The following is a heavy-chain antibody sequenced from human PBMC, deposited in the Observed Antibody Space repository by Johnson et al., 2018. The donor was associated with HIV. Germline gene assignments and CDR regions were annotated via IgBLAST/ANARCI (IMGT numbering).Heavy chain of an antibody. D-gene: IGHD5-12*01. CDR3: ARDVGGWGYRHAFDM. J-gene: IGHJ3*02. CDR1: GFTFDHYA. V-gene: IGHV3-9*01. CDR2: IGWDGFTI. Sequence: VQLVESGGGLVQPGRSLRLSCAASGFTFDHYAMHWVRQGPGKGLEWVAGIGWDGFTIGYVDSVKGRFTISRDDATNSLYLQMHSLRTEYTALYYCARDVGGWGYRHAFDMWGQGTMVTVSS.